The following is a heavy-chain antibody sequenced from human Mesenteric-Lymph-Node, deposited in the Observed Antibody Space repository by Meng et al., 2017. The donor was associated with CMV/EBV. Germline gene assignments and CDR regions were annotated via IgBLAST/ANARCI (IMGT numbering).Heavy chain of an antibody. V-gene: IGHV3-23*01. Sequence: GESLKISCAASGFTFSSYGMHWVRQAPGKGLEWVSSISDSGGSTYYADSVKGRFTISRDNSNNTLYLQMNSLRAEDTAVYYCAKRDTTSAWGQGTLVTVSS. CDR2: ISDSGGST. CDR3: AKRDTTSA. D-gene: IGHD5-18*01. J-gene: IGHJ5*02. CDR1: GFTFSSYG.